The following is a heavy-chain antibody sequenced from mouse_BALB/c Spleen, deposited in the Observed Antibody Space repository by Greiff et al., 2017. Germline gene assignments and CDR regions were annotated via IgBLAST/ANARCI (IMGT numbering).Heavy chain of an antibody. Sequence: KLVESGGGLVKLGGSLKLSCAASGFTFSSYYMSWVRQTPEKRLELVAAINSNGGSTYDPDTVKGRFTISRDNAKNTLYLQMSSLKSEDTALYYCARDGYYEGDYYAMDYWGQGTSVTVSS. V-gene: IGHV5-6-2*01. CDR3: ARDGYYEGDYYAMDY. CDR2: INSNGGST. J-gene: IGHJ4*01. D-gene: IGHD2-3*01. CDR1: GFTFSSYY.